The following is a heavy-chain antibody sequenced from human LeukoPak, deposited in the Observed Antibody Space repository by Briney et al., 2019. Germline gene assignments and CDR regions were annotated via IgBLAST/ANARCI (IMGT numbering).Heavy chain of an antibody. CDR1: GDSVSSTTAA. D-gene: IGHD5-12*01. CDR3: ARGPPNYSGYGSAAFDI. J-gene: IGHJ3*02. Sequence: SQTLSLTCAISGDSVSSTTAAWNWIRQSPSRGLEWLGRTYYRSKWYNDYAVSVKSRITINPDTSKNQFSLQLNSVTPEDTAVYYCARGPPNYSGYGSAAFDIWGQGTMVTVSS. V-gene: IGHV6-1*01. CDR2: TYYRSKWYN.